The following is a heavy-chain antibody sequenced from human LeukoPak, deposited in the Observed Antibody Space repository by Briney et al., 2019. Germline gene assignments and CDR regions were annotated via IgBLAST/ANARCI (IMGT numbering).Heavy chain of an antibody. V-gene: IGHV3-30-3*01. CDR2: ISYGGSNK. D-gene: IGHD2/OR15-2a*01. Sequence: GGSLRLSCAASGFTFSSYAMHWVRQAPGKGLEWVAVISYGGSNKYYADSVKGRFTISRDNSKNTLYLQMNSLRAEDTAVYYCARAFGNRIFDYWGQGTLVTVSS. CDR3: ARAFGNRIFDY. CDR1: GFTFSSYA. J-gene: IGHJ4*02.